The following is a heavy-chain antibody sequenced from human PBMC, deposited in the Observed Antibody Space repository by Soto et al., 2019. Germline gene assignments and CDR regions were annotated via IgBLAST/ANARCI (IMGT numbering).Heavy chain of an antibody. V-gene: IGHV3-11*01. CDR3: ARDLGYYDSDGHFDY. Sequence: LRLSCAASGFTFSDYYMSWIRQAPGKGLEWVSYISSSGSIIYYADSVKGRFTISRDNAKNSLYLQMNSLRAEDTAVYYCARDLGYYDSDGHFDYWGQGTLVTVSS. J-gene: IGHJ4*02. CDR2: ISSSGSII. D-gene: IGHD3-22*01. CDR1: GFTFSDYY.